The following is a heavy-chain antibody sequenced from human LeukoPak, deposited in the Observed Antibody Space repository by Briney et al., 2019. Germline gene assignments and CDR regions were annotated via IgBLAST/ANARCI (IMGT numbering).Heavy chain of an antibody. CDR1: GYTFTSYY. D-gene: IGHD4-17*01. J-gene: IGHJ4*02. V-gene: IGHV1-46*01. CDR2: INPSGGST. CDR3: ARDPEGYGVLKAPFDY. Sequence: ASVKVSCKASGYTFTSYYMHWVRQAPGQGLEWMGIINPSGGSTSYAQKFQGRVTMTRDTSTSTVYMELSSLRSEDTAVYYCARDPEGYGVLKAPFDYWGQGTLVTVSS.